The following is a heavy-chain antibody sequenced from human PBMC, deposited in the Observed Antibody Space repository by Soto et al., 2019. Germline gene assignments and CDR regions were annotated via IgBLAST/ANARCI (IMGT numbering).Heavy chain of an antibody. V-gene: IGHV3-23*01. CDR1: GFTSSSYA. Sequence: GGSLRLSCAASGFTSSSYAMSWVRQAPGKGLEWVSAISGGGSDTYYADSVKGRFTISRDNSKKTVYLHVSNLRAEDTALYYIEKDQCIIVGVPVLAFGGKGTLDPVSS. CDR2: ISGGGSDT. J-gene: IGHJ4*02. D-gene: IGHD2-21*02. CDR3: EKDQCIIVGVPVLAF.